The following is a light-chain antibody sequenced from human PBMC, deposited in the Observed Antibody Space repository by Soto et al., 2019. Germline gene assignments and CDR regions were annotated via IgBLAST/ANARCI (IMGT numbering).Light chain of an antibody. Sequence: IVLTQSPGTLSLSPAERATLSCRASQSVSSSYLAWYKQKPGQAPRLLIYGASSRATGIPDRFSGRGSGTDVTLTISRLEPEDFEVYYCQQYGSSSWTFGQGTKVDI. CDR2: GAS. J-gene: IGKJ1*01. CDR3: QQYGSSSWT. CDR1: QSVSSSY. V-gene: IGKV3-20*01.